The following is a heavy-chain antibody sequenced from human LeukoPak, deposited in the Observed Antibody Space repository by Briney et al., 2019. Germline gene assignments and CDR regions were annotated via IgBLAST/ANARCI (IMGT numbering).Heavy chain of an antibody. V-gene: IGHV3-48*01. CDR3: ARDVGYTNYVYYYYYMDV. CDR1: GFTFSSYS. J-gene: IGHJ6*03. CDR2: ISRSGSPI. Sequence: GGSLRLSCAASGFTFSSYSMHWVRQAPGKGLEWVSYISRSGSPIYYTDSVRGRFTISRDDAKDSLYLQMNSLRAEDTAVYYCARDVGYTNYVYYYYYMDVWGKGTTVTVSS. D-gene: IGHD4-11*01.